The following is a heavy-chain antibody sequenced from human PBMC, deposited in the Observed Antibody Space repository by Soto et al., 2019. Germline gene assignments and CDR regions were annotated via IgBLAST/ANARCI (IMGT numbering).Heavy chain of an antibody. CDR3: ARHSLAGSGRRWFESQTPMDV. CDR2: IYYSGST. CDR1: CGSISSISYY. J-gene: IGHJ6*03. Sequence: SETLSLTCTVSCGSISSISYYWGCIRQPPGKGLEWIGSIYYSGSTYYNPSLKRRVTISVDTSKNQFSLKLSSVTAADTAVYYCARHSLAGSGRRWFESQTPMDVWGKGTTVTVSS. V-gene: IGHV4-39*01. D-gene: IGHD3-10*01.